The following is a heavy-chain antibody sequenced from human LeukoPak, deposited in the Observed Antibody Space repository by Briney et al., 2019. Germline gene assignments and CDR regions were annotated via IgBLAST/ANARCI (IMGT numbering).Heavy chain of an antibody. CDR2: INHSGST. V-gene: IGHV4-34*01. Sequence: TSETLSLTCAVYGGSFSGYYWSWIRQPPGKGLEWIGEINHSGSTYYNPSLKSRVTISVDRSKNQFSLKLSSVTAADTAVYYCARVLYDSSGYYYFDYWGQGTLVTVSS. J-gene: IGHJ4*02. CDR3: ARVLYDSSGYYYFDY. D-gene: IGHD3-22*01. CDR1: GGSFSGYY.